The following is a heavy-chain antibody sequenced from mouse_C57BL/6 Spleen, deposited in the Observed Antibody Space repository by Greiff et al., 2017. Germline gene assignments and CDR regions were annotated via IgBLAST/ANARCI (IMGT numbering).Heavy chain of an antibody. Sequence: EVQGVESGGDLVKPGGSLKLSCAASGFTFSSYGMSWVRQTPDKRLEWVATISSGGSYTYYPDSVKGRFTISRDNAKNTLYLQMSSLKSEDTAMYYCARHETAQCDYWGQGTTLTVSS. CDR1: GFTFSSYG. CDR2: ISSGGSYT. D-gene: IGHD3-2*02. CDR3: ARHETAQCDY. J-gene: IGHJ2*01. V-gene: IGHV5-6*01.